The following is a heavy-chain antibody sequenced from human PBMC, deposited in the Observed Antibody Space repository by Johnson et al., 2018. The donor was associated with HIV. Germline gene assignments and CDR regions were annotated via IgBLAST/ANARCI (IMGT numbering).Heavy chain of an antibody. D-gene: IGHD1-1*01. J-gene: IGHJ3*02. CDR2: ISRSGGST. CDR1: GITFSTSA. V-gene: IGHV3-23*04. CDR3: AKDNRNNWASLGDAFDI. Sequence: VQLVESGGGLVQPGGSLRLSCAASGITFSTSAMTWVRQAPGRGLEWVSSISRSGGSTYYADSVKGRFTVSRDNSNNTLFLQMNSLRAEDTALYYCAKDNRNNWASLGDAFDIWGQGTMVTVSS.